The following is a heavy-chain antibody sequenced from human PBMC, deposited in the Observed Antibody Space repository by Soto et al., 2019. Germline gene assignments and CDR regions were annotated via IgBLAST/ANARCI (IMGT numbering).Heavy chain of an antibody. Sequence: VQLVQSGAEVRKPGASVKVSCKASGYTFSSYGISWVRQAPGKGLEWMGWISAGKGDTNYAQKCQGRVSMTTDTSTSTAYMELRSLTSDDTAGYYCARDGFTVISSGSFDFWGQGTLVTVSS. V-gene: IGHV1-18*04. D-gene: IGHD1-26*01. J-gene: IGHJ4*02. CDR1: GYTFSSYG. CDR3: ARDGFTVISSGSFDF. CDR2: ISAGKGDT.